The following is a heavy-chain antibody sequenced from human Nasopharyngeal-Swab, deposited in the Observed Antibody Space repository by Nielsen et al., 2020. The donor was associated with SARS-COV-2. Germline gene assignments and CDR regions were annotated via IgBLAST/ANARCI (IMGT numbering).Heavy chain of an antibody. CDR3: TTEGLDCSSTSCYVRDYYYGMDV. Sequence: GESLKISCAASGFTFSNAWMSWVRQAPGKGLEWDGRIKSKTDGGTTDYAAPVKGRFTISRDDSKNTLYLQMNSLKTEDTAVYYCTTEGLDCSSTSCYVRDYYYGMDVWGQGTTVTVSS. D-gene: IGHD2-2*01. CDR2: IKSKTDGGTT. J-gene: IGHJ6*02. CDR1: GFTFSNAW. V-gene: IGHV3-15*01.